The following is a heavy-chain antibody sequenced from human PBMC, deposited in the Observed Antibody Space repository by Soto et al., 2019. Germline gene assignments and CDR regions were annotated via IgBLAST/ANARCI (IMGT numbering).Heavy chain of an antibody. CDR1: GFTFSSYS. V-gene: IGHV3-48*02. D-gene: IGHD5-18*01. Sequence: EVQLVESGGGLVQPGGSLRLSCAASGFTFSSYSMNWVRQAPGKGLEWVSYISSSSSTIYYAASVKGRVTTSRDNAKNSLYLQMPSLRDEDTAVYYCARDSGYSYGPIDYWGQGPLVTVSS. CDR3: ARDSGYSYGPIDY. CDR2: ISSSSSTI. J-gene: IGHJ4*02.